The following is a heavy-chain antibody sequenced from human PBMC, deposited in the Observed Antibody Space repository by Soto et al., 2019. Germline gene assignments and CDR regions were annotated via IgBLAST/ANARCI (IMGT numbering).Heavy chain of an antibody. J-gene: IGHJ5*02. CDR2: IYYSGST. CDR1: GDSIIEYD. V-gene: IGHV4-59*08. D-gene: IGHD3-10*01. CDR3: ARHSSGTSFDP. Sequence: SETLSLTCTVSGDSIIEYDWSWILQPPGKGLEWIGYIYYSGSTNSNNPSLKSRVAISVDTSKNEFSLKLSSVTAADTAVYYCARHSSGTSFDPWGQGTLVTVSS.